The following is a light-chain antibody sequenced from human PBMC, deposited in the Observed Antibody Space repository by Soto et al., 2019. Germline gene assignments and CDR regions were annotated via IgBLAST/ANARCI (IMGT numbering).Light chain of an antibody. V-gene: IGLV2-14*03. CDR1: SSDVGGYKY. CDR3: SSFSSSSTLVV. J-gene: IGLJ2*01. Sequence: QSVLTQPAALSGSPGQSITISCTGTSSDVGGYKYVSWYQLHPGKAPKLMIYDVSNRPSGVSNRFSGAKSGNTASLTISGRQAEDEADYYCSSFSSSSTLVVFGGGTKLTVL. CDR2: DVS.